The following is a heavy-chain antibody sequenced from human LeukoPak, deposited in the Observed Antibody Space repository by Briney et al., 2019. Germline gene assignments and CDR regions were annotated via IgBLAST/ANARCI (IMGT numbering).Heavy chain of an antibody. D-gene: IGHD5-18*01. Sequence: PGESLKISCKGSGYTFSSYWIGWVRQMPGKGLEWMGIIYPGDSDTRYSPSFQGQVTISADKSINTAYLQWSSLKASDTAIYYCARRGEAMDPFDYWGQGTLVTVSS. V-gene: IGHV5-51*01. CDR3: ARRGEAMDPFDY. CDR1: GYTFSSYW. CDR2: IYPGDSDT. J-gene: IGHJ4*02.